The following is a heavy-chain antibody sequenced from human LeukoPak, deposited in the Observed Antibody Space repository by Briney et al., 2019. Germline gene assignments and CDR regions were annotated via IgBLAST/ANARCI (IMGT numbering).Heavy chain of an antibody. CDR3: ASSSYYYDSSGNYYYGMDV. Sequence: SETLSLTCTVSSGSISSGGYYWSWIRQHPGKGLEWIGYIYYSGSTYYNPSLKSRVTISVDTSKNQFSLKLSSVTAADTAVYYCASSSYYYDSSGNYYYGMDVWGQGTTVTVSS. CDR1: SGSISSGGYY. V-gene: IGHV4-31*03. D-gene: IGHD3-22*01. J-gene: IGHJ6*02. CDR2: IYYSGST.